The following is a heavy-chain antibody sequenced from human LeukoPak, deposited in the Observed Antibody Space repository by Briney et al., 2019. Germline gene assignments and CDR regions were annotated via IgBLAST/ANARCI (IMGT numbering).Heavy chain of an antibody. D-gene: IGHD5-24*01. Sequence: PSETLSLTCTVSGGSISSGSYYWSWIRQPAGKGLEWIGRIYTSGSTNYNPSLKSRVTISVDRSKNQFSLKLSSVTAADTAVYYCARADGDGYKRGAFDYWGQGTLVTVSS. CDR3: ARADGDGYKRGAFDY. CDR1: GGSISSGSYY. J-gene: IGHJ4*02. V-gene: IGHV4-61*02. CDR2: IYTSGST.